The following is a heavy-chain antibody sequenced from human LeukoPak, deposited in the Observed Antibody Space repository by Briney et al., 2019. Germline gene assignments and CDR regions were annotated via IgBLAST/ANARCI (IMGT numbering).Heavy chain of an antibody. D-gene: IGHD2-15*01. CDR1: GYTLTVNY. Sequence: ASVKVSCKTSGYTLTVNYLPWVRQAPGQGLEWMGWIIPNSGVTNYAQKFQGRVTMTRDTSITTVYMELTRLSSDDTAVDYCARDQGGFDYWGQGTFVTVSS. J-gene: IGHJ4*02. CDR3: ARDQGGFDY. CDR2: IIPNSGVT. V-gene: IGHV1-2*02.